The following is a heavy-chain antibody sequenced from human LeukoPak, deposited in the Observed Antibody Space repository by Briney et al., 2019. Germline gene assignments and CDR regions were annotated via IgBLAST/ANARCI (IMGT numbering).Heavy chain of an antibody. D-gene: IGHD6-13*01. Sequence: SETLSLTCTVSGGSISSYYWSWIRQPPGKGLEWIRYIYYSGSTNYNPSLKSRVTISVDTSKNQFSLKLSSVTAADTAVYYCARDRYPWGSSWPWYSDLWGRGTLVTVSS. CDR3: ARDRYPWGSSWPWYSDL. V-gene: IGHV4-59*01. CDR1: GGSISSYY. J-gene: IGHJ2*01. CDR2: IYYSGST.